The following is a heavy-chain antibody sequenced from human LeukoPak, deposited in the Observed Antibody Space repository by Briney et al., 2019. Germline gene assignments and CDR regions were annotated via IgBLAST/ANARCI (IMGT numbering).Heavy chain of an antibody. Sequence: PSETLSLTCTVSGASLTTHYWAWIRQPPGKGLEWIGFVSKTGNTNNNASLKSRVNISVDTSKNTLSLKLSSLTAADTAMYFCARRGAPSKFYYFDSWGQGTLVTVSS. D-gene: IGHD1-26*01. CDR1: GASLTTHY. V-gene: IGHV4-59*08. J-gene: IGHJ4*02. CDR2: VSKTGNT. CDR3: ARRGAPSKFYYFDS.